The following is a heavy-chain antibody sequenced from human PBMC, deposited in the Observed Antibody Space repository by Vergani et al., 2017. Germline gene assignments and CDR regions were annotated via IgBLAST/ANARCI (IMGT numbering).Heavy chain of an antibody. CDR1: GGSISSGGYY. D-gene: IGHD3-16*01. Sequence: QVQLQESGPGLVKPSQTLSLTCTVSGGSISSGGYYWSWIRQPPGKGLEWIGYIYYSGNTYYNPSLKSRVTISVYTSKNQFSLKLSSVTAPDTAVYYCARGGKELMITFVGVVVPDAFDIGGQGTMVTVSS. J-gene: IGHJ3*02. CDR2: IYYSGNT. V-gene: IGHV4-31*03. CDR3: ARGGKELMITFVGVVVPDAFDI.